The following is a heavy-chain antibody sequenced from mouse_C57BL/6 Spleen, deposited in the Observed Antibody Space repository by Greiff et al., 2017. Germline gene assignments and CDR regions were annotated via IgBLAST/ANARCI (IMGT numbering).Heavy chain of an antibody. CDR1: GYTFTSYW. Sequence: QVQLQQSGAELVRPGTSVKLSCKASGYTFTSYWMHWVKQRPGQGLEWIGVIDPSDSYTNYNQKFKGKATLTVDTSSSTAYMQLSSLTSEDSAVYYCARCQLGRNFDYWGQGTTLTVSS. CDR2: IDPSDSYT. CDR3: ARCQLGRNFDY. J-gene: IGHJ2*01. V-gene: IGHV1-59*01. D-gene: IGHD4-1*02.